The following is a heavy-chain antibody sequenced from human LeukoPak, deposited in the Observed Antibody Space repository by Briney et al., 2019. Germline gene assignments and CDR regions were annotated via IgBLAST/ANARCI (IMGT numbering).Heavy chain of an antibody. CDR1: GSTFPAYA. J-gene: IGHJ4*02. CDR3: ARDRSLDY. CDR2: LSYDGSNK. V-gene: IGHV3-30*04. Sequence: GGSLRLSCAALGSTFPAYAMHWGARAPGKGLAWVAVLSYDGSNKYYADSVKGRFTISRDNSNDTLYLQMNSLRAEDTAVYYCARDRSLDYWAQGTLVTVSS.